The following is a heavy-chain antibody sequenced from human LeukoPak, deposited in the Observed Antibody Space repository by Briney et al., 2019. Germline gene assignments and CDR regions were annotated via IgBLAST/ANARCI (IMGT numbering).Heavy chain of an antibody. Sequence: SETLSLICTVSGGSISSYYWSWIRQPPGKGLEWIGYIYYSGSTNYNPSLKSRVTISVDTSKNQFSLKLSSVTAADTAVYYCARVFMVRGVTVVFDYWGQGTLVTVSS. CDR1: GGSISSYY. J-gene: IGHJ4*02. CDR3: ARVFMVRGVTVVFDY. CDR2: IYYSGST. D-gene: IGHD3-10*01. V-gene: IGHV4-59*08.